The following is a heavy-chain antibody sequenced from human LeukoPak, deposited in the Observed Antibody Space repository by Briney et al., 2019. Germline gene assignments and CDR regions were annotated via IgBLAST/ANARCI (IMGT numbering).Heavy chain of an antibody. J-gene: IGHJ6*04. D-gene: IGHD3-10*02. CDR2: IYSGGST. Sequence: GGSLRLSCAASGLTVSSNSMSWVRQAPGKGLEWVSFIYSGGSTYYADSVKGRFTISRDNAKNSLYLQMNSLRAEDTAVYYCAELGITMIGGVWGKGTTVTISS. V-gene: IGHV3-53*01. CDR3: AELGITMIGGV. CDR1: GLTVSSNS.